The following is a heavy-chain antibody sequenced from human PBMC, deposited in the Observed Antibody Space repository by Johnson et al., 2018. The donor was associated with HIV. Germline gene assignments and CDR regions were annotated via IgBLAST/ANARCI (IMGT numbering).Heavy chain of an antibody. J-gene: IGHJ3*02. V-gene: IGHV3-66*01. CDR2: IYSGDTT. CDR3: ARMTTTVSHHDAFDI. D-gene: IGHD4-17*01. Sequence: MLLVESGGGLVQPGGSLRLSCAASGFTVRSNYMSWVRQAPGKGLEWVSLIYSGDTTYYADSVKGRFTISRDNSKTTLYLQMNSLRAEDTAVYYCARMTTTVSHHDAFDIWGQGTMVTVSS. CDR1: GFTVRSNY.